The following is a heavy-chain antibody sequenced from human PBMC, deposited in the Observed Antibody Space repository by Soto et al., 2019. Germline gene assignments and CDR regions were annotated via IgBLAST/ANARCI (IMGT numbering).Heavy chain of an antibody. CDR1: GFNFNNYG. D-gene: IGHD4-17*01. V-gene: IGHV3-33*01. J-gene: IGHJ4*02. CDR2: IWFDGSSK. Sequence: QVQLVESGGGVVQPGRSLRLSCTASGFNFNNYGMHWVRQAPGEGLEWLAVIWFDGSSKYYADAVRGRFTISRDNSKNTVYLQMNSLRAEDTARYYWARGNRPVTPTCDYWGQGTLVTVSS. CDR3: ARGNRPVTPTCDY.